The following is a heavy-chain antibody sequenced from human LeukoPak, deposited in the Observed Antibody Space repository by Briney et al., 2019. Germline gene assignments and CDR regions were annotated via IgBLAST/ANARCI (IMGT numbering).Heavy chain of an antibody. V-gene: IGHV1-46*01. CDR2: INPSGGST. Sequence: ASVKVSCKASGGTFSSYAISWLRQAPGQGLEWMGIINPSGGSTSYAQKFQGRVTMTRDTSTSTAYMELSRLGSDDTAVYFCARHTSTYLDQWGQGALVTVSS. J-gene: IGHJ4*02. CDR1: GGTFSSYA. D-gene: IGHD2-2*01. CDR3: ARHTSTYLDQ.